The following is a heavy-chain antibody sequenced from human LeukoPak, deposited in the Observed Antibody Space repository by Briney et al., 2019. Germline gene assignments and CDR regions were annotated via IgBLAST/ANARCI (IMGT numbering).Heavy chain of an antibody. CDR3: ASASDCSSTSCYSDH. J-gene: IGHJ4*02. D-gene: IGHD2-2*01. Sequence: PAETLSLTCAVSGGSFSGYYWSWVRQPPGKGLEWIGEINHSGSTNYNPSLKSRVTISVDTSQNQFSLKLSSVTAADTAVYYCASASDCSSTSCYSDHWGQGTLVTVSS. CDR1: GGSFSGYY. V-gene: IGHV4-34*01. CDR2: INHSGST.